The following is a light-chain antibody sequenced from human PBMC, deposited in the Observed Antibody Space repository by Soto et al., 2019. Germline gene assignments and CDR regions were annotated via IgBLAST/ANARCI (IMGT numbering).Light chain of an antibody. Sequence: CVVSGESVDLGGSRSQSVSSRLAWYHQKPGQSPRLLIYGASTTATGIPARFSGSGSGTEFTLTITSLQSEDFAVYYCQQYNNWPLIFRGGTKVEIK. CDR3: QQYNNWPLI. CDR1: QSVSSR. CDR2: GAS. V-gene: IGKV3-15*01. J-gene: IGKJ4*01.